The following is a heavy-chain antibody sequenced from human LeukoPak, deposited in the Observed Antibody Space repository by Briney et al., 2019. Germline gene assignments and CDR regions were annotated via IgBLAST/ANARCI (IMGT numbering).Heavy chain of an antibody. D-gene: IGHD3-22*01. V-gene: IGHV3-43*02. Sequence: GGSLRLSCAASGLTFDDYAMHWVRQAPGKGLEWVSLISGDGGSTYYADSVKGRFTISRDNSKNSLYLQMNSLRTEDTALYYCAKALYPSDYYDSSGLPYGMDVWGQGTTVTVSS. CDR1: GLTFDDYA. CDR2: ISGDGGST. J-gene: IGHJ6*02. CDR3: AKALYPSDYYDSSGLPYGMDV.